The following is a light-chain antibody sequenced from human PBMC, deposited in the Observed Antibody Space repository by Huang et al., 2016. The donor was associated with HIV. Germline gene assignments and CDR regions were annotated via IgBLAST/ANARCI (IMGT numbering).Light chain of an antibody. CDR1: QSLLHRNGNNH. CDR2: LGS. CDR3: MQALQTPYT. Sequence: DIVMTQSPLSLPVTPGEPASISCRSSQSLLHRNGNNHLDWYLQRPGQSPQLLIYLGSNRASGVPDRFRGSGSGTYFTLKISRVAAEDVGVYYCMQALQTPYTFGQGTKLEIK. V-gene: IGKV2-28*01. J-gene: IGKJ2*01.